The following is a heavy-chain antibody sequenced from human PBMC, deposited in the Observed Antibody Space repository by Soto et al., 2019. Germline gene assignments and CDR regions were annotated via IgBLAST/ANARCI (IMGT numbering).Heavy chain of an antibody. CDR1: GFTFSSYS. V-gene: IGHV3-23*01. CDR3: AKAQTTSKWGFDC. D-gene: IGHD7-27*01. CDR2: ISGSGGST. J-gene: IGHJ4*02. Sequence: PGGSLRLSCAASGFTFSSYSMSWVRQAPGKGLEWVSAISGSGGSTYYADSVKGRFTISRENSKNTLYLQMNSLRAEDTAVYYCAKAQTTSKWGFDCWGQGTLVTVSS.